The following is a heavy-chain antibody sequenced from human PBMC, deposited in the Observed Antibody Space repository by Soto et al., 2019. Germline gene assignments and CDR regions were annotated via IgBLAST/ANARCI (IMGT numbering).Heavy chain of an antibody. CDR2: IYYSGST. V-gene: IGHV4-39*01. J-gene: IGHJ4*02. D-gene: IGHD7-27*01. Sequence: QLQLQESGPGLVKPSETLSLTCTVSGGSISSYYWGWIRRPPGKGLEWIGSIYYSGSTYYNPSLXRXVXIXXDTSKNQFSLLLNSATAADTAGYYCARRWGHSFDDWGQGTLVTVSS. CDR1: GGSISSYY. CDR3: ARRWGHSFDD.